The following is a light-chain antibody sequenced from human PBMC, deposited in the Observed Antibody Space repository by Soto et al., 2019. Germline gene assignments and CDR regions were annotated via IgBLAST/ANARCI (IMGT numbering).Light chain of an antibody. CDR2: EVT. Sequence: QSVLSQPASVSGSPGQTITISRTGTSTDVGVYNAVSWYQHHPCKAPKLIIYEVTHRPSEVSDRFSGSKSGNTASLTISGLQAEDEADYYCNSFRVSHLYVFGTGTKVTVL. CDR1: STDVGVYNA. J-gene: IGLJ1*01. CDR3: NSFRVSHLYV. V-gene: IGLV2-14*01.